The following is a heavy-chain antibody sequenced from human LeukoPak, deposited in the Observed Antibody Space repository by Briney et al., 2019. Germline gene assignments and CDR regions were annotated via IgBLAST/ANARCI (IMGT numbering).Heavy chain of an antibody. D-gene: IGHD3-22*01. CDR1: GGSISSYY. Sequence: SETLSLTCTVSGGSISSYYWSWIRQPAGKGLEWIGRIYTSGNTNYNPSLKSRVTMSIDTSKNQFSLKLSSVTAADTAVYYCASAGPYYYDSSTDYWGQGTLVTVSS. CDR2: IYTSGNT. J-gene: IGHJ4*02. CDR3: ASAGPYYYDSSTDY. V-gene: IGHV4-4*07.